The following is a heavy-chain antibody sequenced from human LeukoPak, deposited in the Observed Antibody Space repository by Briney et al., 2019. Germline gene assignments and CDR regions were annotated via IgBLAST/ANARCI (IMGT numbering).Heavy chain of an antibody. Sequence: RPGGSLRLSCAASGFTLDDYGMSWVRQVPGKGLEWVSGINWNGGSTGYADSVKGRFTISRDNAKNSLYLQMNSLRAEDTAVYYCARETRYYDFWSGYPTSYYYGMDVWGQGTTVTVSS. CDR2: INWNGGST. CDR3: ARETRYYDFWSGYPTSYYYGMDV. V-gene: IGHV3-20*04. CDR1: GFTLDDYG. D-gene: IGHD3-3*01. J-gene: IGHJ6*02.